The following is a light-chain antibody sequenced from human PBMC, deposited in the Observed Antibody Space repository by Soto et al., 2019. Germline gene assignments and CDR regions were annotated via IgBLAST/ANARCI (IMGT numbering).Light chain of an antibody. CDR1: SSNIGNNY. CDR3: GTWDSSLGVFX. J-gene: IGLJ1*01. Sequence: QSVLTQPPSVSAAPGQKVTISCSGSSSNIGNNYVSWYQHLPGTAPKLLIYDSNKRPSGIPDRFSGSKSGTSATLGITGLQTGDEADYYCGTWDSSLGVFXFGTGPKVTV. CDR2: DSN. V-gene: IGLV1-51*01.